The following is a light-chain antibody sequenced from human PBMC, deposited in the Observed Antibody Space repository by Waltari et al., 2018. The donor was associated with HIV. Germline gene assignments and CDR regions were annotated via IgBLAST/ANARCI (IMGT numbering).Light chain of an antibody. CDR1: KLGDKY. V-gene: IGLV3-1*01. J-gene: IGLJ2*01. Sequence: SYELTQPPSVSVSPGQTASIPCPGDKLGDKYACWYPQKPGQSPVLVIYQDSKRPSGIPERFSGSNSGNTATLTISGTQAMDEADYYCQAWDSSVVFGGGTKLTVL. CDR3: QAWDSSVV. CDR2: QDS.